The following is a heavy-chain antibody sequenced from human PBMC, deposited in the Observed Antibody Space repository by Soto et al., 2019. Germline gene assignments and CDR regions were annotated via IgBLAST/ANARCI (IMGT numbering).Heavy chain of an antibody. J-gene: IGHJ4*02. Sequence: EVQLLESGGDLVQPGGSLRLSCGASGFTFSISAMSWVRQAPGKGLEWVSTTGGNGRTTYYADSVKGRFTVSRDNSKNTLDLQMNNLRAEDTALYFCVREMATIWGTFDYWGQGTPVTVSS. D-gene: IGHD5-12*01. V-gene: IGHV3-23*01. CDR3: VREMATIWGTFDY. CDR2: TGGNGRTT. CDR1: GFTFSISA.